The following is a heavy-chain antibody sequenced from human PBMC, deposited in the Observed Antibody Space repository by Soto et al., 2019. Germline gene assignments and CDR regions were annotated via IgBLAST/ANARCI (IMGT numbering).Heavy chain of an antibody. Sequence: QVQLVQSGAEVKKPGASVKVSCKASGYTFTSYAMHWVRQAPGQRLEWMGWSNAGNGNTKYSQKFQGRVTITRDTSAHHAYMELSSLRSEETAVYYCARLSVLGYCRGGSCYYFDYWGQGTLVTVSS. CDR3: ARLSVLGYCRGGSCYYFDY. D-gene: IGHD2-15*01. CDR2: SNAGNGNT. V-gene: IGHV1-3*01. J-gene: IGHJ4*02. CDR1: GYTFTSYA.